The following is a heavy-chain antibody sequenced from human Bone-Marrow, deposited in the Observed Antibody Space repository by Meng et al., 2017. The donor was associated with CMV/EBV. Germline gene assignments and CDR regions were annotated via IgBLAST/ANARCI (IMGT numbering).Heavy chain of an antibody. CDR3: AREEGTGEVVGATGNCDF. CDR2: VSSSSSYI. V-gene: IGHV3-21*01. J-gene: IGHJ4*02. D-gene: IGHD1-26*01. CDR1: GFTFSSYS. Sequence: GESLKISCAGSGFTFSSYSMNWVRQAPGKGLEWVSSVSSSSSYIYYADSLKGRFTISRDNAKNSLYLQMDSLTAEDTGVYYCAREEGTGEVVGATGNCDFWGQGTRVTVSS.